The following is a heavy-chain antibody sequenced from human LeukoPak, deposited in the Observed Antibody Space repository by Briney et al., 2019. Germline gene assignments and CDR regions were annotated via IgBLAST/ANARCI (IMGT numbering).Heavy chain of an antibody. CDR1: GFTVSSNY. D-gene: IGHD3-9*01. CDR2: IYVGGST. V-gene: IGHV3-53*01. J-gene: IGHJ4*02. CDR3: ARSGYYNPNYFDS. Sequence: GGSLRLSCAASGFTVSSNYMSWARQAPGKGLEWVSLIYVGGSTYYADSVKGRFTISRGSSKNTLFLQMNSLRVEDTALYYCARSGYYNPNYFDSWGQGTLVTVSS.